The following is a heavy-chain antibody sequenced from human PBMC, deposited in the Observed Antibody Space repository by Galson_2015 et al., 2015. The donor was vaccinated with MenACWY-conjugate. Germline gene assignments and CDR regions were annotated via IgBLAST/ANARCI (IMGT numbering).Heavy chain of an antibody. CDR1: GFTFNNYA. J-gene: IGHJ3*02. CDR3: ASPDTSGWSKAFAI. Sequence: SLRLSCAASGFTFNNYAMSWVRQAPGKGLEWVAVISYDGSNIYYGDSVKGRFTISRDNSKNTLYLQMNSLRIEDTAVYYCASPDTSGWSKAFAIWGQGTMVTVSS. V-gene: IGHV3-30*03. D-gene: IGHD6-19*01. CDR2: ISYDGSNI.